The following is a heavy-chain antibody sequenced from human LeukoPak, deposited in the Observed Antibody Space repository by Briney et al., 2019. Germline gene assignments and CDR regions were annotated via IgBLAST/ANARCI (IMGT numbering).Heavy chain of an antibody. D-gene: IGHD5-18*01. J-gene: IGHJ3*02. Sequence: PSETLSLTCTVSGGSISSYYWSWIRQPPGKGLEWIGYIYYNGNTNYIPSLKSRVTISVDTSKNQFSLKLSSVTAADTAVYYCARVGYSDAFDIWGQGTMVTVSS. CDR2: IYYNGNT. CDR1: GGSISSYY. CDR3: ARVGYSDAFDI. V-gene: IGHV4-59*12.